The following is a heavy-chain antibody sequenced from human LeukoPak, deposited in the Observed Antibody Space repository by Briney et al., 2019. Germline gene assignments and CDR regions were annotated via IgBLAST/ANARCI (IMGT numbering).Heavy chain of an antibody. CDR1: GYTFRNHG. V-gene: IGHV3-33*06. Sequence: GGSLRLSCATSGYTFRNHGVHWVRQASGKGLDWVAVIWGGGSRIYYADSVKGRFTISRDDSKNTLYLQMNGLRADDTALYYCAKGASGYGDFDYWGQGTLVTVSS. D-gene: IGHD5-12*01. J-gene: IGHJ4*02. CDR3: AKGASGYGDFDY. CDR2: IWGGGSRI.